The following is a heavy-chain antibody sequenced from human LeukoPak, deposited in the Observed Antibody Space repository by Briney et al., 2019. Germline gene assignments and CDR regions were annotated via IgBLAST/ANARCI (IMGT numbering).Heavy chain of an antibody. J-gene: IGHJ4*02. CDR1: GFTFSSYA. Sequence: PGGSLRLSCAASGFTFSSYAMSWVRQAPGKGLEWVSAISGSGGSTYYADSVKGRFTISRDNSKNTLYLQMNSLRAEDTAVYHCARGVLWFGESIRSYFDYWGQGTLVTVSS. CDR2: ISGSGGST. D-gene: IGHD3-10*01. CDR3: ARGVLWFGESIRSYFDY. V-gene: IGHV3-23*01.